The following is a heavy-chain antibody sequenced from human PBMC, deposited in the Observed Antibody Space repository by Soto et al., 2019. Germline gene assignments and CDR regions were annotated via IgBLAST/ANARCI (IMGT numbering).Heavy chain of an antibody. CDR3: ASHYGDYYYYGMDV. J-gene: IGHJ6*02. CDR2: ISSSSSYI. Sequence: PGGSLRLSCAASGFTLSSYSMNWVRQAPGKGLEWVSSISSSSSYIYYADSVKGRFTISRDNAKNSLYLQMNSLRAEDTAVYYCASHYGDYYYYGMDVWGQGTTVTSP. V-gene: IGHV3-21*01. CDR1: GFTLSSYS. D-gene: IGHD4-17*01.